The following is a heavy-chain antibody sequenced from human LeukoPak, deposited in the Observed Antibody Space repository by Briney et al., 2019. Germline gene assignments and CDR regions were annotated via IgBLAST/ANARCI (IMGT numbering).Heavy chain of an antibody. CDR1: GGSISSGGYY. CDR3: ARGLRVPGIAAAGDFDY. D-gene: IGHD6-13*01. J-gene: IGHJ4*02. V-gene: IGHV4-31*03. CDR2: IYYSGST. Sequence: SETLSLTCTVSGGSISSGGYYWSWIRQHPGKGLEWIGYIYYSGSTSYNPSLKSRVTISVDTSKNQFSLKLSSVTAADTAVYYCARGLRVPGIAAAGDFDYWGRGTLVTVSS.